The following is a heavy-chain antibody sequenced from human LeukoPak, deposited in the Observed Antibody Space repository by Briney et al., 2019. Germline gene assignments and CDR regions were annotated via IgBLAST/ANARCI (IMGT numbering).Heavy chain of an antibody. CDR3: ARDQPYYYYMDV. J-gene: IGHJ6*03. V-gene: IGHV1-2*02. Sequence: ASVKVSCKASGYTFTGYYMHWVRQAPGQGLEWMGWINPNSGGTNYAQKFQGRVTMTRDTSISTAYMELSRLRSDDTAVYYCARDQPYYYYMDVWGKGTTATVSS. CDR2: INPNSGGT. CDR1: GYTFTGYY. D-gene: IGHD2-2*01.